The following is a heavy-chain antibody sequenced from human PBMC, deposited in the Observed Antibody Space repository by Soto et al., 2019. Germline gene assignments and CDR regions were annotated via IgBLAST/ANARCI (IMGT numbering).Heavy chain of an antibody. J-gene: IGHJ5*02. CDR3: AGSGWYEKAWFDP. Sequence: SETLSLTCTVSGGSISSYYWGWIRQPPGKGLEWIGSIYYSGSTYYNPSLKSRVTISVDTSKNQFSLKLSSVTAADTAVYYCAGSGWYEKAWFDPWGQGTLVTVSS. V-gene: IGHV4-39*01. D-gene: IGHD6-19*01. CDR2: IYYSGST. CDR1: GGSISSYY.